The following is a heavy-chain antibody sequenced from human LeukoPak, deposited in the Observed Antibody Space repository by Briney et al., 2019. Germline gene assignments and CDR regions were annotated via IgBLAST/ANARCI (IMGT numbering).Heavy chain of an antibody. Sequence: PGGCLRLSCAASGFTFAGYTIGCVRRAPGEGLEWVSLITWNVGGTYYADSVKSRFTICRDNSKNSLYLQMNSLRTEDTALYYCAKDIAAMVTRGMDVWGQGTTVTVSS. V-gene: IGHV3-43*01. CDR3: AKDIAAMVTRGMDV. D-gene: IGHD5-18*01. CDR2: ITWNVGGT. J-gene: IGHJ6*02. CDR1: GFTFAGYT.